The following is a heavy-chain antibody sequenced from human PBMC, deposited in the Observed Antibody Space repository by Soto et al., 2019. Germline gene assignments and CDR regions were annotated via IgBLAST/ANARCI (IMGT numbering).Heavy chain of an antibody. J-gene: IGHJ4*02. Sequence: NPSETLSLTCTVSGGSISSGDYYWSWIRQPPGKGLEWIGYIYYSGSTYYNPSLKSRVTISVDTSKNQFSLKLSSVTAADTAVYYCARTAVGAYYDILTGYKPPFGFDYWGQGTLVTVSS. CDR3: ARTAVGAYYDILTGYKPPFGFDY. CDR1: GGSISSGDYY. V-gene: IGHV4-30-4*01. CDR2: IYYSGST. D-gene: IGHD3-9*01.